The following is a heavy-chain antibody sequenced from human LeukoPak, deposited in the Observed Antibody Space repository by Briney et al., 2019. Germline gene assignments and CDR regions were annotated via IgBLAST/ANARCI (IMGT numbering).Heavy chain of an antibody. D-gene: IGHD5-18*01. Sequence: GASVKVSCKASGYTFTSYGISWVRQAPGKGLEWMGGFDPEDGETIYAQKFQGRVTMTEDTSTDTAYMELSSLRSEDTAVYYCATWGYSYKGLKAFDIWGQGTMVTVSS. J-gene: IGHJ3*02. V-gene: IGHV1-24*01. CDR3: ATWGYSYKGLKAFDI. CDR2: FDPEDGET. CDR1: GYTFTSYG.